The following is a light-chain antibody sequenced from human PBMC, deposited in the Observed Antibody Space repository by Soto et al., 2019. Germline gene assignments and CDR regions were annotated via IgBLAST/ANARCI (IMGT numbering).Light chain of an antibody. CDR2: GAS. V-gene: IGKV3-15*01. J-gene: IGKJ5*01. CDR1: QSVSSSY. Sequence: EILITRSPATLSVSPGERATLSCRASQSVSSSYLAWYQQKPGQAPRLIIYGASIRANGIPGRFSGSGSGTELTLTISSLQSEDFAVYYCQQYNNWLTITFGQGTRLEIK. CDR3: QQYNNWLTIT.